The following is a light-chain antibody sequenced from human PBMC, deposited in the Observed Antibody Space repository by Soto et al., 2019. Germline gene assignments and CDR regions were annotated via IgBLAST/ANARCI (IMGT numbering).Light chain of an antibody. Sequence: EIVLTQSPGTLSLSPGERVTLSCRASQSVSSTYLAWYQQKPGQSPRLLIYGASSRATGIPDRFSGSGSGTDFTLTISRLEPEDFAVYYCQQYVRSPYTFGQGTKLETK. V-gene: IGKV3-20*01. CDR2: GAS. CDR1: QSVSSTY. J-gene: IGKJ2*01. CDR3: QQYVRSPYT.